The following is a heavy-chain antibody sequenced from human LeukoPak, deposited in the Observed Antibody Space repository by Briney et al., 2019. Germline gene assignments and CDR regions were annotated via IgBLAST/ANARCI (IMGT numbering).Heavy chain of an antibody. J-gene: IGHJ4*02. V-gene: IGHV1-18*01. CDR3: ARELDY. CDR1: GYTLTELS. CDR2: ISAYNGNT. Sequence: ASVKVSCKVSGYTLTELSMHWVRQAPGKGLEWMGWISAYNGNTNYAQKLQGRVTMTTDTSTSTAYMELRSLRSDDTAVYYCARELDYWGQGTLVTVSS.